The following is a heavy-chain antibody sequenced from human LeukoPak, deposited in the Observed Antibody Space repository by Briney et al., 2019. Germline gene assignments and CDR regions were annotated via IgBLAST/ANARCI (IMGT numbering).Heavy chain of an antibody. V-gene: IGHV3-21*01. Sequence: GGSLRLSCAASGFTFSSYSMNWVRKAPGKGLEWVSSISSSSSYIYYAHSVKGRFTICRDNAKNSLYLQMNSLRAEDTAVYYCARNWGGWGQGTLVTVSS. J-gene: IGHJ4*02. CDR1: GFTFSSYS. D-gene: IGHD7-27*01. CDR3: ARNWGG. CDR2: ISSSSSYI.